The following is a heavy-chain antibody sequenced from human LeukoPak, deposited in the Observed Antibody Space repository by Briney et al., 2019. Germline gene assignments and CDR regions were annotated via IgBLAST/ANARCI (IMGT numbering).Heavy chain of an antibody. CDR1: GYASSTYT. CDR2: INTNTGNP. V-gene: IGHV7-4-1*02. Sequence: ASVKVSCKASGYASSTYTVHWVRQAPGQGLEWMGWINTNTGNPTYAQAFTGRFVFSLDTSVSTAYLQITSLKAEDTAVYYCTRTYYDYVWGSYGDYYFDYWGQGTLVTVSS. D-gene: IGHD3-16*01. J-gene: IGHJ4*02. CDR3: TRTYYDYVWGSYGDYYFDY.